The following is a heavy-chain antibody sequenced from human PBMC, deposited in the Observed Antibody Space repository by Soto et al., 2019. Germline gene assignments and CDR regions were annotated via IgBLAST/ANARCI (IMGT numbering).Heavy chain of an antibody. Sequence: QVQLVESGGGVVQPGRSLRLSCAASGFIFSSYAMHWVRQAPGKGLEWVAVISFHGTNKYYADSVKGRFTISRDDSRSTLYLQMNSLTPEDTAVYYCARDSPLYDYYYYSLDVWGQGTTVTVSS. D-gene: IGHD3-16*01. CDR1: GFIFSSYA. J-gene: IGHJ6*02. CDR2: ISFHGTNK. V-gene: IGHV3-30-3*01. CDR3: ARDSPLYDYYYYSLDV.